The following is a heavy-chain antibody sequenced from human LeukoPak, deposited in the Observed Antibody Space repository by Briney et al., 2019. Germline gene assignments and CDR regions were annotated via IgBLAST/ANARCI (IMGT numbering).Heavy chain of an antibody. V-gene: IGHV4-39*01. CDR3: ARHYGP. CDR2: IYYSGST. Sequence: PSETLSLTCTVSGGSISGSSYYWGWIRQSPGKGLEWMGSIYYSGSTYYNPSLKSRVTISVDTSKNQFSLKLNSVTATDTAVYYRARHYGPWGQGTLVTVSS. J-gene: IGHJ4*02. D-gene: IGHD3-10*01. CDR1: GGSISGSSYY.